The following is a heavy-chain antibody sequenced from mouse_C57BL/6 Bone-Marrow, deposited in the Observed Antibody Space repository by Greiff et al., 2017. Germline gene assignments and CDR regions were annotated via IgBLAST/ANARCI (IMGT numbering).Heavy chain of an antibody. J-gene: IGHJ2*01. CDR1: GYTFTSYW. V-gene: IGHV1-64*01. CDR2: IHPNSGST. Sequence: VQLQQPGAELVKPGASVKLSCTASGYTFTSYWMHWVKQRPGQGLEWIGMIHPNSGSTNYNEKFKSKATLTVAKSSSTAYMQLSSLTSEDSAVYYCAGNYGIDYWGQGTTLTVSS. D-gene: IGHD1-2*01. CDR3: AGNYGIDY.